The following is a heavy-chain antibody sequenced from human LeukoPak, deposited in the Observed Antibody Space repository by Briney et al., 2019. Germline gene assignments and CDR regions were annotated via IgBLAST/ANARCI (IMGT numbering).Heavy chain of an antibody. D-gene: IGHD6-19*01. J-gene: IGHJ4*02. Sequence: GGSLRLSCAASGFRFSTHDLNWVRQAPGKGLEWISYIGFSGGPIYYADSVEGRFTISRDNAQSSVYLQMNSLRAEDTAVYFCARDVKLFHGGWNYFDCWGQGSLVTVSS. CDR1: GFRFSTHD. V-gene: IGHV3-48*04. CDR3: ARDVKLFHGGWNYFDC. CDR2: IGFSGGPI.